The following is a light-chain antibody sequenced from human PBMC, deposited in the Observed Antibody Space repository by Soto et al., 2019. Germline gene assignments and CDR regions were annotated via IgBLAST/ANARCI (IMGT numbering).Light chain of an antibody. CDR2: GAS. CDR1: QSVSRSY. J-gene: IGKJ4*01. V-gene: IGKV3-20*01. Sequence: EIVLTQSPGTLSLSPGERATLSCRASQSVSRSYLAWYQQKPGQAPRLLIYGASSRATGIPGRFSRSVSGTDFTLTISRLEPQDFAVYYCQQYGSSPPRLTFGGGTKVQIK. CDR3: QQYGSSPPRLT.